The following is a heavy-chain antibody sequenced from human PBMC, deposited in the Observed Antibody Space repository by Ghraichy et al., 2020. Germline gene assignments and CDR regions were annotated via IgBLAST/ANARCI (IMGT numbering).Heavy chain of an antibody. V-gene: IGHV3-21*01. CDR2: ISSSSSYI. J-gene: IGHJ3*02. D-gene: IGHD3-10*01. CDR1: GFTFSSYS. Sequence: GGSLRLSCAASGFTFSSYSMNWVRQAPGKGLEWVSSISSSSSYIYYADSVKGRFTISRDNAKNSLYLQMNSLRAEDTAVYYCARVKVLGGATLREADAFDIWGQGTMVTVSS. CDR3: ARVKVLGGATLREADAFDI.